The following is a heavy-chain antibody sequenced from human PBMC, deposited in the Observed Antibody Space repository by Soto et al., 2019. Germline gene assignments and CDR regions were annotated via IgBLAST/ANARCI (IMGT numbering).Heavy chain of an antibody. CDR1: GYTFATYG. CDR3: ARSGRSWNLREFDY. Sequence: QVQLVQSGAEMKKPGASVKVSCKASGYTFATYGFSWVRQAPGQGLEWMGWISASNGNTNYAQKLRGRVTMTTDTSTSTAYMELRSLGSDDTAVFYCARSGRSWNLREFDYWGQGTLVTVSS. D-gene: IGHD6-13*01. J-gene: IGHJ4*02. V-gene: IGHV1-18*01. CDR2: ISASNGNT.